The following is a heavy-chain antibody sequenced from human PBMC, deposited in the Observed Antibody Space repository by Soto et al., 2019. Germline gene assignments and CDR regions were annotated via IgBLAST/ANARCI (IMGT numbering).Heavy chain of an antibody. CDR3: ARDRLTGTAEWHSLDS. D-gene: IGHD7-27*01. V-gene: IGHV3-33*01. CDR1: GFSFRSYG. J-gene: IGHJ4*02. CDR2: IWHDENNK. Sequence: VGSLRLSCAASGFSFRSYGMTWVRQAPGKGLEWVAVIWHDENNKYHADSVQGRFTVSRDNSKNTLYLQMNYLRPEDTAVYYCARDRLTGTAEWHSLDSWGQGTQVTVSS.